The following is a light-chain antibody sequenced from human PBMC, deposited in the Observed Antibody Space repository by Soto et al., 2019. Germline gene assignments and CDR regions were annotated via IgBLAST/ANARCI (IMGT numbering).Light chain of an antibody. CDR1: QSVTSTY. V-gene: IGKV3-11*01. J-gene: IGKJ1*01. Sequence: EIVLTQSPGTLSLSPGEGATLSCRASQSVTSTYLAWYQQKPGQAPRLLIYGAANRATGIPARFSGSGSGTDFTLTISSLEPEDFAVYYCQQRSDWPPTWTFGQGTKVDIK. CDR3: QQRSDWPPTWT. CDR2: GAA.